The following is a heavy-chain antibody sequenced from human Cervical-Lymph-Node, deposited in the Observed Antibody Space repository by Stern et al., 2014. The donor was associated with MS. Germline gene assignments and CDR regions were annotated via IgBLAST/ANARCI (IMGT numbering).Heavy chain of an antibody. J-gene: IGHJ6*02. Sequence: QVQLGQSGADVKKPGASVKVSCKASSYTFSSYGIAWVRQAPGQGLEGMGWISGYDGDTNYAPKLQGRVTLTTDPSTRTAYMEIRSLRFDDTAVYYCARAYFDSYGLDVWGQGTTVTVSS. D-gene: IGHD3-9*01. V-gene: IGHV1-18*04. CDR3: ARAYFDSYGLDV. CDR1: SYTFSSYG. CDR2: ISGYDGDT.